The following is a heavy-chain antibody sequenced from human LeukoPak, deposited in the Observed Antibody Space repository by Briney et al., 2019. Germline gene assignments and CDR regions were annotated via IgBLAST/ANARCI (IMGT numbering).Heavy chain of an antibody. CDR3: AKGDYYDSSGYHRWGGDFDY. D-gene: IGHD3-22*01. CDR1: GFTFDDYA. CDR2: ISWNSGSI. J-gene: IGHJ4*02. V-gene: IGHV3-9*01. Sequence: PGGSLRLSCAASGFTFDDYAMHWVRQAPGKGLEWVSGISWNSGSIGYADSVKGRFTISRDNAKNSLYLQMNSLRAEDTALYYCAKGDYYDSSGYHRWGGDFDYWGQGTLVTVSS.